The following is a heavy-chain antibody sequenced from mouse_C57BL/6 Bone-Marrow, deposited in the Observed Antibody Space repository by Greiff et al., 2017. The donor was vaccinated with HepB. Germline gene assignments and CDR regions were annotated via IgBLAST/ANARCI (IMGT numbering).Heavy chain of an antibody. J-gene: IGHJ1*03. Sequence: EVQLQESGGGLVQPGGSLKLSCAASGFTFSDYYMYWVRQTPEKRLEWVAYISNGGGSTYYPDTVKGRFTISRDNAKNTLYLQMSRLKSEDTAMYYCARRVTTDWYFDVWGTGTTVTVSS. CDR3: ARRVTTDWYFDV. CDR1: GFTFSDYY. V-gene: IGHV5-12*01. CDR2: ISNGGGST. D-gene: IGHD1-1*01.